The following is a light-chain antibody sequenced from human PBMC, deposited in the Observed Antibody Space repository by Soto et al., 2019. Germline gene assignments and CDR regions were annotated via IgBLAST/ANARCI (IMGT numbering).Light chain of an antibody. J-gene: IGKJ1*01. CDR3: QQYNNWPPWT. CDR1: QSFSSN. V-gene: IGKV3-15*01. Sequence: EIVMTQSPSTLSVSPGERATLSCRSSQSFSSNLAWYQQKPGQAPRLLIYGASTRATGIAARFSGSRSGTEFTLTISSLQSEDFAVYYWQQYNNWPPWTFGQGTKVDIK. CDR2: GAS.